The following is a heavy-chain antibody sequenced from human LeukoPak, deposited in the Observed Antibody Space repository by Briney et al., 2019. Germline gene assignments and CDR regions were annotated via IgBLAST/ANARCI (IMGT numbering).Heavy chain of an antibody. CDR1: GGSISSGSYY. CDR3: ARDEWGWFDP. V-gene: IGHV4-61*02. CDR2: IYTSGST. Sequence: SPTLSLTCTVSGGSISSGSYYWSWIRQPAGKGLEWIGRIYTSGSTNYNPSLKSRVTISVDTSKNQFSLKLSSVTAADTAVYYCARDEWGWFDPWGQGTLVTVSS. J-gene: IGHJ5*02. D-gene: IGHD1-26*01.